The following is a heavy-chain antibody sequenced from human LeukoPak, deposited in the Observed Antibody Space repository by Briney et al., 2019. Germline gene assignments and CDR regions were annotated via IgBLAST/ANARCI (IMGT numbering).Heavy chain of an antibody. V-gene: IGHV3-30*02. J-gene: IGHJ4*02. D-gene: IGHD2-2*01. Sequence: GSLRLSCAASGYIFSSYGMHWVRQAPGKGLEWVAYLRSDGSNKNYLDSVKGRFIISRDNSKNTVYLQMNSLRPNDTAVYYCANYQSGFDYWGQGTLVTVSS. CDR2: LRSDGSNK. CDR1: GYIFSSYG. CDR3: ANYQSGFDY.